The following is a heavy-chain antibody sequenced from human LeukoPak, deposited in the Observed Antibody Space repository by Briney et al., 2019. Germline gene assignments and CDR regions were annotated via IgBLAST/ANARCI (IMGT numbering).Heavy chain of an antibody. CDR2: INPSGGST. Sequence: ASVKVSCKASGYTFTSYYMHWVRQAPGQGLEWMGIINPSGGSTSYAQKSQGRVTVTRDTSTSTVYMELSSLRSEDTAVYYCARVSQWLPLFDYWGQGTLVTVSS. J-gene: IGHJ4*02. CDR1: GYTFTSYY. V-gene: IGHV1-46*01. CDR3: ARVSQWLPLFDY. D-gene: IGHD6-19*01.